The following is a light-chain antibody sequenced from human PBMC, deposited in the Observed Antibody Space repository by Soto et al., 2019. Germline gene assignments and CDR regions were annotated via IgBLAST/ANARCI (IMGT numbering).Light chain of an antibody. CDR3: CSYAGNSLWV. J-gene: IGLJ7*01. CDR1: GSDVGGYNY. V-gene: IGLV2-11*01. Sequence: QSALTQPRSVSGSPGQSVTISCTGTGSDVGGYNYVSWYQQHPGKAPKLVIYDVSKRPSGVPDRFSGSKSGNTASLTISGLQAEDEADYYCCSYAGNSLWVFGGGTQLTVL. CDR2: DVS.